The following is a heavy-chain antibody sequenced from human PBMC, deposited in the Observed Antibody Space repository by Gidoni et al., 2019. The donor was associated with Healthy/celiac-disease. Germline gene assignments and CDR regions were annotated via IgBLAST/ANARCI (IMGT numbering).Heavy chain of an antibody. J-gene: IGHJ6*02. CDR2: INPSGGST. CDR3: AREGDYDFWSGYYTNYYYYGMDV. Sequence: QVQLVQSGAEVKKPGASVKVSCKASGYTFTSYYMHWVRQAPGQGLEWMGIINPSGGSTSYAQKFQGRVTMTRDTSTSTVYMELSSLRSEDTAVYYCAREGDYDFWSGYYTNYYYYGMDVWGQGTTVTVSS. CDR1: GYTFTSYY. D-gene: IGHD3-3*01. V-gene: IGHV1-46*01.